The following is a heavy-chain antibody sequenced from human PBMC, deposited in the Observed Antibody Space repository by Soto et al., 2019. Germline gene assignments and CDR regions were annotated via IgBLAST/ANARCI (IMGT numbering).Heavy chain of an antibody. CDR3: AAQSYSSGRDY. D-gene: IGHD6-19*01. CDR1: GYSFTSDW. J-gene: IGHJ4*02. CDR2: IYPGDSDT. V-gene: IGHV5-51*01. Sequence: GEALKISCKGSGYSFTSDWIGWVRQMPGKGLEWMGIIYPGDSDTRYSPSFQGQVTISADKSISTAYLQWSSLKASDTAMYYCAAQSYSSGRDYWGQGTLVTVSS.